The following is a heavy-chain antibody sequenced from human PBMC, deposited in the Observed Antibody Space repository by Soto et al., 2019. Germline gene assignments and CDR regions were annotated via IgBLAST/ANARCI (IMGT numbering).Heavy chain of an antibody. V-gene: IGHV1-18*01. CDR3: ASETRIGYCSSTSCAEYFQH. D-gene: IGHD2-2*01. Sequence: ASVKVSCKASGYTFTSYGISWVRQAPGQGLEWMGWISAYNGNTNYAQKLQGRVTMTTDTSTSTAYMELRSLRSDDTAVYYCASETRIGYCSSTSCAEYFQHWGQGTLVTVSS. J-gene: IGHJ1*01. CDR2: ISAYNGNT. CDR1: GYTFTSYG.